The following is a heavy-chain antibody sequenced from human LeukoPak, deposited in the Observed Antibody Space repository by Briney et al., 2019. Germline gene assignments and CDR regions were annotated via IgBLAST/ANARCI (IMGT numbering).Heavy chain of an antibody. J-gene: IGHJ4*02. CDR1: GGSFSGYY. CDR2: INHSGST. CDR3: ARRRWLSAVTTFFDY. Sequence: SETLSLTCAVYGGSFSGYYWSWIRQPPGKGLEWIREINHSGSTNYNPSLKSRVTISVDTSKNQFSLKLSSVTAADTAVYYCARRRWLSAVTTFFDYWGQGTLVTVSS. V-gene: IGHV4-34*01. D-gene: IGHD4-17*01.